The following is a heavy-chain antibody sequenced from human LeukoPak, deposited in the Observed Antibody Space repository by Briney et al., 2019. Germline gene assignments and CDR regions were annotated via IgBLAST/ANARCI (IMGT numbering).Heavy chain of an antibody. D-gene: IGHD3-16*01. V-gene: IGHV3-74*01. Sequence: PGGSLRLSCAASGFTFSKYWMLWVRQAPGKGLESVSRINTDGTVTTYADSVKGRFTVSRDNADNTMFLQMNSVRAEDTAVYYCARDSTSLDYFDYWGQGTLVTVSS. CDR2: INTDGTVT. CDR1: GFTFSKYW. J-gene: IGHJ4*02. CDR3: ARDSTSLDYFDY.